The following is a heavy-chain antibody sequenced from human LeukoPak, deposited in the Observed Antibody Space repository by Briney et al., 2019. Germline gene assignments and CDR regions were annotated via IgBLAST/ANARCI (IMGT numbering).Heavy chain of an antibody. CDR2: IYHTGST. V-gene: IGHV4-38-2*02. CDR3: ARAVDSSGFSSFQY. J-gene: IGHJ1*01. D-gene: IGHD3-22*01. CDR1: GHSIINSYY. Sequence: SETLSLTCTVSGHSIINSYYWGWIRQPPGKGLEWIGSIYHTGSTYYNPSLKSRVTISVDTSKNQFSLKLNSVTAADTAVYYCARAVDSSGFSSFQYWGQGTLVTVSS.